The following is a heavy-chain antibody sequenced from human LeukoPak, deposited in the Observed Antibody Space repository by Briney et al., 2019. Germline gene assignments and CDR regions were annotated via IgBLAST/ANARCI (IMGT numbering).Heavy chain of an antibody. CDR1: GYTSTGYY. Sequence: ASVKVSCKASGYTSTGYYMHWVRQAPGQGLEWMGWMNPNSGNTGYAQKFQGRVTITRNTSISTAYMELSSLRSEDTAVYYCARGGLAAWFDPWGQGTLVTVSS. CDR3: ARGGLAAWFDP. V-gene: IGHV1-8*03. D-gene: IGHD6-19*01. CDR2: MNPNSGNT. J-gene: IGHJ5*02.